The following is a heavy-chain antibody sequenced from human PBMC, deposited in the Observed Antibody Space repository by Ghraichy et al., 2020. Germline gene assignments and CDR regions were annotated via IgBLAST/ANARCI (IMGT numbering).Heavy chain of an antibody. J-gene: IGHJ4*02. D-gene: IGHD4-17*01. Sequence: GGSLRLSCTASGFTFSNYAIHWVRQAPGKGLEWVSIISYDGSNKYYADSVKGRFTISRDNSKNTLYLQMNSLRAEDSAVYYCAKDAAAPVTKHFDYWGQGTLVTVSS. CDR3: AKDAAAPVTKHFDY. CDR2: ISYDGSNK. CDR1: GFTFSNYA. V-gene: IGHV3-30*18.